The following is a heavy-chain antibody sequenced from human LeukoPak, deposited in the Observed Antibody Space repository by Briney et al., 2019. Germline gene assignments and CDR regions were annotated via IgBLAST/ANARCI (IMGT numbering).Heavy chain of an antibody. D-gene: IGHD1-14*01. CDR2: IYDSGST. CDR3: ARPGVAFDY. CDR1: GGSISSYY. V-gene: IGHV4-59*12. J-gene: IGHJ4*02. Sequence: SETLSLTCTVSGGSISSYYWSWIRQPPGKGLEWIGYIYDSGSTNYNPSLKSRVTISVDTSKNQFSLKLSSVTAADTAVYYCARPGVAFDYWVQGTLVTVSS.